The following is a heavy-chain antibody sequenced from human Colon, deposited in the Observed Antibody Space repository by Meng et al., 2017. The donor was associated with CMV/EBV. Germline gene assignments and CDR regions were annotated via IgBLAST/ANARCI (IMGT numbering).Heavy chain of an antibody. V-gene: IGHV1-8*01. CDR2: MNPKSGYT. J-gene: IGHJ5*02. CDR3: ARGPNYDFWSGYTKWFDP. Sequence: QVHLVQSGAELKKPGASVKVSCKASGYTFTSYDINWVRQATGQGLEWMGWMNPKSGYTGSAQKFQGRVTMTMNTSITTAYMELSSLRSEDTAVYYCARGPNYDFWSGYTKWFDPWGQGTLVTVSS. D-gene: IGHD3-3*01. CDR1: GYTFTSYD.